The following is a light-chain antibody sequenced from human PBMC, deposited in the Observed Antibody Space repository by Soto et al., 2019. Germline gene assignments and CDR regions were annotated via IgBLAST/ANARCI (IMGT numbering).Light chain of an antibody. Sequence: QSVLTQPPSASGTPGQRVTISCSGSSSNIGSNTVNWYQQLPGPAPKLRMYSNNQRPSGVPDRFSGSKSGTSASLAISGLQSEDEADYYCAAWDDSLDGHVFGTGTKLTVL. CDR2: SNN. V-gene: IGLV1-44*01. J-gene: IGLJ1*01. CDR1: SSNIGSNT. CDR3: AAWDDSLDGHV.